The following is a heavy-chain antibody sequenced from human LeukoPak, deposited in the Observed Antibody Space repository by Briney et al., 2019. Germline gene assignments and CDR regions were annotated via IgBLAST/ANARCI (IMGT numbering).Heavy chain of an antibody. CDR1: GFTFSSYA. D-gene: IGHD1-26*01. V-gene: IGHV3-23*01. J-gene: IGHJ4*02. CDR2: ISGSGGRT. Sequence: GGSLSLSCAASGFTFSSYAMSWVRQAPGKGLEGVSAISGSGGRTYYAHSVKRRFTICRDNYKNTLYLQMNSLRGEDTAVYYCEKTSGTFGDWGQGTLVTVSS. CDR3: EKTSGTFGD.